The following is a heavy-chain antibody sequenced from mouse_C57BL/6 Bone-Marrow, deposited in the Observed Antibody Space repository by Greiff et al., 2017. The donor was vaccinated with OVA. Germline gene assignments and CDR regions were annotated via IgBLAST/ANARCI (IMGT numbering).Heavy chain of an antibody. V-gene: IGHV1-76*01. J-gene: IGHJ4*01. CDR3: ARGDGSLMDY. D-gene: IGHD2-3*01. CDR1: GYTFTDYY. CDR2: IYPGSGNT. Sequence: QVQLQQSGAELVRPGASVKLSCKASGYTFTDYYINWVKQRPGQGLEWIARIYPGSGNTYYNEKFKGKATLTAEKSSSTAYMQLSSLTSEDSAVYFCARGDGSLMDYWGQGTSVTVSS.